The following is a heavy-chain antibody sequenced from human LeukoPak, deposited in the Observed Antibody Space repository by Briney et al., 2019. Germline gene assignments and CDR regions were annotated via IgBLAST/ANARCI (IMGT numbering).Heavy chain of an antibody. CDR3: ARGPSVARLTVAGNRNYFDY. CDR1: GGSFSGYY. V-gene: IGHV4-34*01. J-gene: IGHJ4*02. Sequence: TSETLSLTCAVYGGSFSGYYWSWIRQPPGKGLEWIGEINHSGSTCYNPSLKSRVTISVDTSKNQFSLKLSSVTAADTAVYYCARGPSVARLTVAGNRNYFDYWGQGTLVTVSS. CDR2: INHSGST. D-gene: IGHD6-19*01.